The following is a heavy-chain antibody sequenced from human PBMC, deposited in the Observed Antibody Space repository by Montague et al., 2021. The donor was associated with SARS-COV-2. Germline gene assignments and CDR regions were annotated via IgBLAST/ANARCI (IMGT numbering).Heavy chain of an antibody. CDR3: ARAGSKRFLEF. V-gene: IGHV4-34*01. Sequence: SETLSLTCTVNSGSLRNYYWNWIRQPPGKGLEWIGDIRLPGSTNYDPSLKSRVTISLDTSNNHFSLNLNSVTTADTAVYFCARAGSKRFLEFWGRGTLVTVSS. J-gene: IGHJ2*01. CDR2: IRLPGST. D-gene: IGHD1-1*01. CDR1: SGSLRNYY.